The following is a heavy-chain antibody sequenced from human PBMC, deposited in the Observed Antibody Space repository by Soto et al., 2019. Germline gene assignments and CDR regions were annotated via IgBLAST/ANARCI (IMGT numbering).Heavy chain of an antibody. J-gene: IGHJ4*02. Sequence: QLQLQESGPGLVKPSETLFLTCTVSGDSISSSHYYWDWIRQPPGKGLEWIGSIYYSGSTYYNPSLKGRFTISGDKSKNPFSLKVTSVTAADTAVYYCARLESCWYGRAETNYWGQGTLVTVSS. CDR2: IYYSGST. V-gene: IGHV4-39*01. CDR1: GDSISSSHYY. D-gene: IGHD6-19*01. CDR3: ARLESCWYGRAETNY.